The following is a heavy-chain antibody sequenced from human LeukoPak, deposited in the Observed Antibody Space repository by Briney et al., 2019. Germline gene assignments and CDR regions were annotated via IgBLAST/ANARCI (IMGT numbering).Heavy chain of an antibody. CDR1: GYTFTSYG. J-gene: IGHJ3*02. V-gene: IGHV1-18*01. Sequence: ASVKVSCKASGYTFTSYGISWVRQAPGQGLEWMGWVSAYNGNTNYAQKLQGRVTMTTDTSTSTAYMELRSLRSDDTAVYYCARGGSAGSWYGRGAFDIWGQGTMVTVSS. CDR3: ARGGSAGSWYGRGAFDI. CDR2: VSAYNGNT. D-gene: IGHD6-13*01.